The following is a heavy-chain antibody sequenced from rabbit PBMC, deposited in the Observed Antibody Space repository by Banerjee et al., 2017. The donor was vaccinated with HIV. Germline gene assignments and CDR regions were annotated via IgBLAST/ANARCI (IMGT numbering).Heavy chain of an antibody. CDR1: GISFNNKYV. CDR3: ARDGASSSAVYPIGLDL. D-gene: IGHD1-1*01. V-gene: IGHV1S45*01. J-gene: IGHJ3*01. CDR2: INSNTGNT. Sequence: QEQLEESGGDLVKPEGSLTLTCTASGISFNNKYVMCWVRQAPGKGLEWIACINSNTGNTVYASWAKGPFTISKTSSTTVTLQMTRLTAADTATYFCARDGASSSAVYPIGLDLWGQGTLVTVS.